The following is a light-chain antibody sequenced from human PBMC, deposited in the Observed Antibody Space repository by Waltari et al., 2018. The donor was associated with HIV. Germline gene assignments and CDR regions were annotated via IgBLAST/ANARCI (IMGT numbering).Light chain of an antibody. CDR3: QQYYKWPLT. Sequence: EIVMLQSPATLSVSPGERATLSCRANQSVSSKLAWYQQKPGQAPRLLIYGASTRSTGIPGRFSGSESGTEFILTISSLQSEDCAVYYCQQYYKWPLTFGQGTRLEIK. V-gene: IGKV3D-15*01. J-gene: IGKJ5*01. CDR2: GAS. CDR1: QSVSSK.